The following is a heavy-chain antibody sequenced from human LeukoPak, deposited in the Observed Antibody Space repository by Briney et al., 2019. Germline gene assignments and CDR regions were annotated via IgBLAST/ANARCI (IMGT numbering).Heavy chain of an antibody. D-gene: IGHD2-2*01. CDR2: ISDDGSNK. CDR3: ARDSAQVVVVPAGTFDP. CDR1: GFTFSSYA. V-gene: IGHV3-30-3*01. J-gene: IGHJ5*02. Sequence: GGFLRPSCAASGFTFSSYAMCWVRQAPGKGLEWVAVISDDGSNKYYADSVKGRFTISRDNSKNTLYLQMNSLRAEETAVYYCARDSAQVVVVPAGTFDPWGQGTLVTVSS.